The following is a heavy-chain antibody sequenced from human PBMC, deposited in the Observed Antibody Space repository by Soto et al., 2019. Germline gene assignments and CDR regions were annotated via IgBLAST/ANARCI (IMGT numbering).Heavy chain of an antibody. V-gene: IGHV1-69*12. CDR2: IIPIFGTA. CDR3: ASCITGTITWGGTTRMAV. J-gene: IGHJ6*02. CDR1: GGTFSSYA. Sequence: QVQLVQSGAEVKKPGSSVKVSCKASGGTFSSYAISWVRQAPGQGLEWMGGIIPIFGTANYAQKFQGRVTITADESTSTAYMELSSLRSEDTAVYYCASCITGTITWGGTTRMAVWGQGTTVTVSS. D-gene: IGHD1-20*01.